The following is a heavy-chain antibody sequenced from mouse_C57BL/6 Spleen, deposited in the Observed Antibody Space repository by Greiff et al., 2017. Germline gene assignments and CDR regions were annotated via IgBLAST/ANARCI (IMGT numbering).Heavy chain of an antibody. CDR1: GYPFPSYW. CDR3: AIPMSRDAMDD. D-gene: IGHD1-1*01. J-gene: IGHJ4*01. Sequence: QVQLQQPGAELVKPGASVKVSCKASGYPFPSYWMHWVKQRPGQGLEWIGRIHPSDSDTNYNQKFKGKATLTVDKSSSTAYMQLSSLTSEDSAVYYCAIPMSRDAMDDWGQGTSVTVSS. V-gene: IGHV1-74*01. CDR2: IHPSDSDT.